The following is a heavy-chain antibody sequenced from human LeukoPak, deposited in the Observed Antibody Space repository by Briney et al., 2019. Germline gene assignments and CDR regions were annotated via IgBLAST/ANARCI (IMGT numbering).Heavy chain of an antibody. V-gene: IGHV3-21*01. D-gene: IGHD3-3*01. J-gene: IGHJ4*02. CDR1: GFTFSSYS. CDR2: ISSSSSYI. Sequence: PGGSLRLSCAASGFTFSSYSMNWVRQAPGKGLEWVSSISSSSSYIHYADSVKGRFTISRDNAKNSLYLQMNSLRAEDTAVYYCQSVFWSGYSPYVFDYWGQGTLVTVSS. CDR3: QSVFWSGYSPYVFDY.